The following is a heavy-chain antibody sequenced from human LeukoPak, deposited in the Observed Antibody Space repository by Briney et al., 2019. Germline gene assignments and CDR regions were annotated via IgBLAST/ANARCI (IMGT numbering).Heavy chain of an antibody. V-gene: IGHV3-23*01. CDR3: AKQAYDSPRTDFDY. CDR1: GLTFSRYA. Sequence: GGSLRLSCAASGLTFSRYAMSWVRQAPGKRLEWVSGVSTSGGSTYYADSVKGRFTISRDNSKNTLHLQMNSLRAEDTAIYYCAKQAYDSPRTDFDYWGQGTLVTVSS. CDR2: VSTSGGST. J-gene: IGHJ4*02. D-gene: IGHD3-22*01.